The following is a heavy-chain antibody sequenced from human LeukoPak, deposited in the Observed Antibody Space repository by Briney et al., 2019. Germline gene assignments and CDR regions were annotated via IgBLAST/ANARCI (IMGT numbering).Heavy chain of an antibody. J-gene: IGHJ5*02. D-gene: IGHD3-10*01. Sequence: SVKVSCKASGGTFSSYAISWVRQAPGQGLEWMRRIVPILGIANYAQKFQGRVTITADKSTSTAYMELSSLRSEDTAVYYCTRGGSGSYFWFDPWGQGTLVTVSS. CDR1: GGTFSSYA. CDR3: TRGGSGSYFWFDP. CDR2: IVPILGIA. V-gene: IGHV1-69*04.